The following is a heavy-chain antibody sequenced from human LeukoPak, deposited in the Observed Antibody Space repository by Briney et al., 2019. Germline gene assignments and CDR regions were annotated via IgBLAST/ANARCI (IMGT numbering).Heavy chain of an antibody. V-gene: IGHV4-61*02. Sequence: PSQTLSLTCTVSGGSISSGSYYWSWIRQPAGKGLEWIGRIYTSGSTNYNPSLKSRVTISVDTSKNQFSLKLSSVTAADTAVYYCARDLGIAAPDWFDPWGQGTLVTVSS. D-gene: IGHD6-13*01. CDR1: GGSISSGSYY. CDR2: IYTSGST. J-gene: IGHJ5*02. CDR3: ARDLGIAAPDWFDP.